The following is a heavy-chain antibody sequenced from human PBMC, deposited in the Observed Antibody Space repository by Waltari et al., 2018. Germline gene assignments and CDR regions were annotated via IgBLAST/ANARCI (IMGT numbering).Heavy chain of an antibody. D-gene: IGHD4-17*01. CDR3: ARDPDDYGDRDY. J-gene: IGHJ4*02. CDR1: GFTFTSYW. V-gene: IGHV3-7*01. Sequence: EVQLVESGGGLVQPGGSLRLSCAASGFTFTSYWMTWVRQAPGKGLEWVANIQQNGGDKHYVDSVKGRFTISRDNTKNSLYLQMNSLRAEDTAVYYCARDPDDYGDRDYWGQGTLVTVSS. CDR2: IQQNGGDK.